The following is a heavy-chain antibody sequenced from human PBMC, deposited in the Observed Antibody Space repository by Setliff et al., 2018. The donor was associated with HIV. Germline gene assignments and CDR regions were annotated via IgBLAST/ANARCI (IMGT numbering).Heavy chain of an antibody. V-gene: IGHV3-74*01. CDR1: GFTFSDYW. J-gene: IGHJ3*02. CDR3: ARDQEWLVEVEGDALHI. CDR2: INSDGSTT. D-gene: IGHD6-19*01. Sequence: LRLSCAASGFTFSDYWMHWVRQVPGKGLVWVSRINSDGSTTNYADSVRGRFTISRDNAKNTLYLQMNSLRAEDAAVYYCARDQEWLVEVEGDALHIWGQGTMVTVSS.